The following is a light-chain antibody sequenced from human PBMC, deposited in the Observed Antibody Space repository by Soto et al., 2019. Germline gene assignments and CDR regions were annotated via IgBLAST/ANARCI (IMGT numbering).Light chain of an antibody. CDR2: EVS. J-gene: IGLJ1*01. Sequence: QSALTRPASVSGSPGRSITMSCTGTSSDVGGYNSVSWYQQYPGKAPKLLIYEVSNRPSEVSIRFSGSKSGNTASLTISGLQAEDEADYYCNSYTASSTGVFGTGTKVTVL. CDR3: NSYTASSTGV. CDR1: SSDVGGYNS. V-gene: IGLV2-14*01.